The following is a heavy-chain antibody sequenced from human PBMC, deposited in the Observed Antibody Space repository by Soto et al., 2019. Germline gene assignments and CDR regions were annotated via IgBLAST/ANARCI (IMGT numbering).Heavy chain of an antibody. J-gene: IGHJ6*02. CDR3: ARQYYYDSSGYYLRFGHYDYYGMDV. Sequence: PAGTLSLTCTVPGGSISSSSYSWGWIGQPPGKGLEWIGSIYYSGSTYYNPSLKSRVTISVDTSKNQFSLKLSSVTAADTAVYYCARQYYYDSSGYYLRFGHYDYYGMDVWGQGTTVTVSS. V-gene: IGHV4-39*01. D-gene: IGHD3-22*01. CDR1: GGSISSSSYS. CDR2: IYYSGST.